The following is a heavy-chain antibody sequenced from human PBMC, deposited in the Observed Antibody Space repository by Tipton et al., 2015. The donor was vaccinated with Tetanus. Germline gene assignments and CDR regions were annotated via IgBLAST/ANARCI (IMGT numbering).Heavy chain of an antibody. Sequence: SLRLSCAASGFIFSSYGIHWVRQAPGKGLEWLAVSWYDGSDKYYADSVKGRFTISRDNSKNTLYLEMNSLRAGDTALYYCAREAVCRGGSRFSGGFDNWGLGAPVAVAS. J-gene: IGHJ4*02. D-gene: IGHD2-15*01. CDR3: AREAVCRGGSRFSGGFDN. CDR1: GFIFSSYG. V-gene: IGHV3-33*01. CDR2: SWYDGSDK.